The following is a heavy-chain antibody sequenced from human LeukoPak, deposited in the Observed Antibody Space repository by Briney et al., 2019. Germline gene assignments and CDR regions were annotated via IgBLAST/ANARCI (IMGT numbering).Heavy chain of an antibody. V-gene: IGHV3-30-3*01. CDR3: ARDSLYVGPDDY. CDR2: ISYDGSNQ. Sequence: GGSLRLSCAASGFTFSSYAMRWVRQAPGKGLEWVTVISYDGSNQYYADSVKGRFTISRDNSKNTLYLQMNSLRADDTAMYYCARDSLYVGPDDYWGQGTLVTVSS. CDR1: GFTFSSYA. J-gene: IGHJ4*02. D-gene: IGHD3-10*02.